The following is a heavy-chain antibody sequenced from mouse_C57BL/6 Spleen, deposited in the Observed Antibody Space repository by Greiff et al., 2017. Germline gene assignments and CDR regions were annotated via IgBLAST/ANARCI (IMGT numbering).Heavy chain of an antibody. D-gene: IGHD2-1*01. J-gene: IGHJ4*01. V-gene: IGHV1-50*01. CDR3: AGYGNAMDY. CDR1: GYTFTSYW. Sequence: QVQLKQPGAELVKPGASVKLSCKASGYTFTSYWMQWVKQRPGQGLEWIGEIDPSDSYTNYNQKFKGKATLTVDTSSSTAYMQLSSLTSEDSAVYYCAGYGNAMDYWGQGTSVTVSS. CDR2: IDPSDSYT.